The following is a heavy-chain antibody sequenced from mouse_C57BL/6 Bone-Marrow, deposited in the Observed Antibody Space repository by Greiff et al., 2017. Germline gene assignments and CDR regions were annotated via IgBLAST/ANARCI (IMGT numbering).Heavy chain of an antibody. CDR2: IDPENGDT. CDR1: GFNIKDDY. CDR3: TTLYYGNSFDY. J-gene: IGHJ2*01. V-gene: IGHV14-4*01. D-gene: IGHD2-1*01. Sequence: VQLQQSGAELVRPGASVKLSCTASGFNIKDDYMHWVKQRPEQGLEWIGWIDPENGDTEYASKFQGKATITADKSSNTAYLQLSSLTSEDTAVYYCTTLYYGNSFDYWGQGTTLTVSS.